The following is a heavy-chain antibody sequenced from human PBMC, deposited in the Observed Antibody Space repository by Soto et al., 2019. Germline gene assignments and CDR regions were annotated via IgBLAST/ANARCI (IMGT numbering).Heavy chain of an antibody. CDR2: INHSGGT. D-gene: IGHD5-18*01. Sequence: SETLSLTCTVYGGSFSGYYWSWIRQPPGKGLEWIGEINHSGGTNYNPSLKSRVTISVDTSKNQFSLKLSSVTAADTAVYYCARDLGYSYGPYFDYWGQGTLVTVSS. CDR3: ARDLGYSYGPYFDY. CDR1: GGSFSGYY. V-gene: IGHV4-34*01. J-gene: IGHJ4*02.